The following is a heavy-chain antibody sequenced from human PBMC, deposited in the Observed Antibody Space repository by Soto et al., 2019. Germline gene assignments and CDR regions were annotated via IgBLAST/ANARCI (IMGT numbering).Heavy chain of an antibody. CDR3: ARDDHIVVVPTSLGAMDV. J-gene: IGHJ6*02. CDR2: IYHSGST. D-gene: IGHD2-2*01. Sequence: SETLSLTCAVYGGSISSNKWWSWVRQPPGKGLEWIGEIYHSGSTNYSPSLKSRVTISLDKSKNQFSLKLTSVTAADSAVYYCARDDHIVVVPTSLGAMDVWGQGTTVTVSS. CDR1: GGSISSNKW. V-gene: IGHV4-4*02.